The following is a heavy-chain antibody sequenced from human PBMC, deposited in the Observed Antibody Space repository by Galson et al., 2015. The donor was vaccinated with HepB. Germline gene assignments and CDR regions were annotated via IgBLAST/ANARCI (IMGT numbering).Heavy chain of an antibody. V-gene: IGHV3-30*18. CDR2: ISYDGSNK. D-gene: IGHD6-6*01. CDR1: GFTFSSYG. J-gene: IGHJ6*03. Sequence: SLRLSCAASGFTFSSYGMHWVRQAPGKGLEWVAVISYDGSNKYYADSVKGRFTISRDNSKNTLYLQVNSLRAEDTAVYYCAKVRIAARPKVGYYYYYMDVWGKGTTVTVSS. CDR3: AKVRIAARPKVGYYYYYMDV.